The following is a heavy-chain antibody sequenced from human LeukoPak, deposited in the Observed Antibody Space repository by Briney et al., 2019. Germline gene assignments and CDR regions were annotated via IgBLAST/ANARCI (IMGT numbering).Heavy chain of an antibody. CDR2: IIPIFGTA. J-gene: IGHJ5*02. Sequence: SVKVSCKASGFTFTSYGISWVRQAPGQGLEWMGRIIPIFGTANYAQKFQGRVTITTDQSTSTAYMELNSLRSEDTAGYYGARCSGTNGFDPWGQGTLVTVSS. CDR3: ARCSGTNGFDP. CDR1: GFTFTSYG. D-gene: IGHD3-10*01. V-gene: IGHV1-69*05.